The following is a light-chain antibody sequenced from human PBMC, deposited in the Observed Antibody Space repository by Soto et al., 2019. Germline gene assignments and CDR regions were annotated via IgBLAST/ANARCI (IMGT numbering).Light chain of an antibody. CDR3: QVWDSRSYHVV. CDR1: NIGSKS. Sequence: SYVLTQPPSVSVAPGQTAGIICGGNNIGSKSVHWYQQKPGQAPVLVVYDDSDRPSGIPERFSGSSSGDTATLTISRVEAGDEADYYCQVWDSRSYHVVFGGGTKVTVL. CDR2: DDS. V-gene: IGLV3-21*02. J-gene: IGLJ2*01.